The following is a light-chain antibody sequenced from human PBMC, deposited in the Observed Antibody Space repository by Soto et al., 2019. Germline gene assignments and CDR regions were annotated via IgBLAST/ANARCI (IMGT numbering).Light chain of an antibody. J-gene: IGKJ1*01. CDR2: DAS. Sequence: DIQMTQSPSTLSASVGDRVTITCRASQSISSWLAWYQQKPGKAPKLLIYDASSLESGAPSRFSGSGSGTEFTLTISSLPPDDFATYYCQQYNSYSRWTFGQGTKVEIK. V-gene: IGKV1-5*01. CDR3: QQYNSYSRWT. CDR1: QSISSW.